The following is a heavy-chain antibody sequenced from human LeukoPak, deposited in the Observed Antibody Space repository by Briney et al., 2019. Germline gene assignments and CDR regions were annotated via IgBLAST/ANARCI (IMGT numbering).Heavy chain of an antibody. CDR1: GFIFNNYA. D-gene: IGHD6-19*01. J-gene: IGHJ4*02. CDR2: ISWNSGSI. CDR3: AKDNRRHYTSGPNPDSLH. V-gene: IGHV3-9*01. Sequence: GGSLRLSCAGSGFIFNNYAMHWVRQSPGKGLEWVSGISWNSGSIDYADSVKGRFTISRDNAKNSLYLQMNSLRVEDTAFYYCAKDNRRHYTSGPNPDSLHWGQGALVTVSS.